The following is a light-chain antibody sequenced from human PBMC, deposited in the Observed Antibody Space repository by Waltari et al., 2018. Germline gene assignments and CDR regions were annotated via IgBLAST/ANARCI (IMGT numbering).Light chain of an antibody. Sequence: SYVLTQPPSVSVAPGQTARITCGGRDLGDKRVHWYQHKTGQAPLLAVYDDTARPSGIPGRISGSNSGYTATLSITRVEAGDEADYYCQVWDSDGDYVVFGGGTKLIVL. CDR3: QVWDSDGDYVV. CDR2: DDT. V-gene: IGLV3-21*02. CDR1: DLGDKR. J-gene: IGLJ2*01.